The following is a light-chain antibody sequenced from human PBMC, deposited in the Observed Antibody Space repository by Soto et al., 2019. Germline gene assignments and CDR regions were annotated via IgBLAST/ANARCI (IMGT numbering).Light chain of an antibody. CDR3: QQYNNWPWT. CDR2: GAS. J-gene: IGKJ1*01. CDR1: QSISDT. V-gene: IGKV3-15*01. Sequence: ETVMTQSPATLSVSPGGRATLSCRASQSISDTLAWYQQKPGQAPRLLIHGASTRATGFPARFSGSGSGTDFTLTISSLQSEDIAIYYWQQYNNWPWTFGQGTKVEIK.